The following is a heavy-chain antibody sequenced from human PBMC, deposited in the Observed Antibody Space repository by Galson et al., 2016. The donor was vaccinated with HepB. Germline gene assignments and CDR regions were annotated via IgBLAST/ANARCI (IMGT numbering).Heavy chain of an antibody. V-gene: IGHV3-21*01. CDR2: ISNSNSYI. CDR3: AREFGYCSSTSCYKGGLFYYYRLDV. J-gene: IGHJ6*02. Sequence: SLRLSCAASGFTFSTYNMNWVRQAPGKGLEWVSSISNSNSYIYYTDSVKGRFTISRDNAKNSLYLQMNSLRAEDTAVYYWAREFGYCSSTSCYKGGLFYYYRLDVWGQGTTVTVSS. CDR1: GFTFSTYN. D-gene: IGHD2-2*02.